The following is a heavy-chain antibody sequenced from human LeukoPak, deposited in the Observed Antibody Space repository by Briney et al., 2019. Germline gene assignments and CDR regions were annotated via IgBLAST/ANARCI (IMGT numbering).Heavy chain of an antibody. CDR1: GYTFTGYY. V-gene: IGHV1-2*02. CDR2: INPNSGGT. Sequence: ASVKVSCKASGYTFTGYYMHWVRQAPGQGLEWMGWINPNSGGTNYAQKFQGRVTMTRDTSISTAYMELSRLRSDDTAVYYCARGGVYSSSWLTPSDYWGQGTLVTVSS. J-gene: IGHJ4*02. D-gene: IGHD6-13*01. CDR3: ARGGVYSSSWLTPSDY.